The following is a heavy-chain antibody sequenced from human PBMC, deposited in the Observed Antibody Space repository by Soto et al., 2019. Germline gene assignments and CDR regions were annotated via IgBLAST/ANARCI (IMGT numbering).Heavy chain of an antibody. CDR1: GYTFTSYG. Sequence: ASVKVSCKASGYTFTSYGISWVRQAPGQGLEWMGWISAYNGNTNYAQKLQGRVTMTTDTSTSTAYMELRSLRSDDTAVYYCARRAAGTEAYAFDIWGQGTMVTVSS. CDR2: ISAYNGNT. V-gene: IGHV1-18*01. D-gene: IGHD1-7*01. J-gene: IGHJ3*02. CDR3: ARRAAGTEAYAFDI.